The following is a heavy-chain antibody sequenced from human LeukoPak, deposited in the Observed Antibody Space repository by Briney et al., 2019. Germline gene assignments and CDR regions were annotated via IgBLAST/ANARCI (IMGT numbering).Heavy chain of an antibody. J-gene: IGHJ6*02. CDR1: GFTVSSNY. D-gene: IGHD4-17*01. Sequence: GGSLRLSCAASGFTVSSNYMSWVRQAPGKGLEWVSVIYSGGSTYYADSVKGRFTISRDNSKNTLYLQLNSLRAEDTAVYYCARDRRCGDYYYGMDVWGQGTTVTVSS. CDR3: ARDRRCGDYYYGMDV. CDR2: IYSGGST. V-gene: IGHV3-53*01.